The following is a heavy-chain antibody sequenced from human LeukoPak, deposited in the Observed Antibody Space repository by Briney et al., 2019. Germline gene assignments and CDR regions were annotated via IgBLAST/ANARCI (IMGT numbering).Heavy chain of an antibody. CDR2: ISGSGGST. Sequence: GSLRLSCAASGFTFSSYAMSWVRQAPGKGLEWVSAISGSGGSTYYADSVKGRFTISRDNSNNTLFLQMKSLRPEDTAVYFCARKSLWFKYYDYWGQGIWVTVSS. J-gene: IGHJ4*02. D-gene: IGHD2-21*01. CDR1: GFTFSSYA. V-gene: IGHV3-23*01. CDR3: ARKSLWFKYYDY.